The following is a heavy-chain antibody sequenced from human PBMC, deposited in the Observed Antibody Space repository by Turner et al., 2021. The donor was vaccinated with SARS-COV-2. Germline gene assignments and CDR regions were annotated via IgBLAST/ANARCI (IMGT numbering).Heavy chain of an antibody. Sequence: QVQLVESGGGVVQPGRSLRLYCAASGFTFSSYGMHWVRQAPGKGLEWVAIIWYDGSNKYYADSVKGRFTISRDNSKNTLYLQMNSLRAEDTAVYYCAREHPPSSWQTYYFDFWGQGTLVTVSS. CDR3: AREHPPSSWQTYYFDF. D-gene: IGHD6-13*01. CDR2: IWYDGSNK. J-gene: IGHJ4*02. V-gene: IGHV3-33*01. CDR1: GFTFSSYG.